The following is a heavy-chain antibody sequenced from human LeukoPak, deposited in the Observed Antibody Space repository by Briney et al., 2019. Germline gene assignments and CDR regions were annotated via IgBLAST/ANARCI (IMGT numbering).Heavy chain of an antibody. CDR1: GGTFSNYA. CDR3: ARFNSPMYYFDS. J-gene: IGHJ4*02. V-gene: IGHV1-69*13. Sequence: ASVKVSCKASGGTFSNYAISWVRQAPGQGLEWMGQIIPIFGTANYAQKFQGRVTITADESTSTAYMELSSLRSEDTAVYYCARFNSPMYYFDSWGQGTLVTVSS. CDR2: IIPIFGTA. D-gene: IGHD5-24*01.